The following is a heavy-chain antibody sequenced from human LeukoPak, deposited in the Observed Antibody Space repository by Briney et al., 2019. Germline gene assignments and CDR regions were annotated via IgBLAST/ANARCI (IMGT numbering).Heavy chain of an antibody. CDR1: GGSISSYY. J-gene: IGHJ4*02. CDR2: IYYSGST. V-gene: IGHV4-59*01. CDR3: ARDHPPGDY. Sequence: SETLSLTCTVSGGSISSYYWSWLRQPPGKGLGWIGYIYYSGSTNYNPSLKSRVTISVDTSKNQFSLKLSSVTAADTAVYYCARDHPPGDYWGQGTLVTVSS.